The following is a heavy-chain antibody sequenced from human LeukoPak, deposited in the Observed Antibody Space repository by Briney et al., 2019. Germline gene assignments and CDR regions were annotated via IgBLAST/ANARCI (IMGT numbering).Heavy chain of an antibody. D-gene: IGHD6-13*01. V-gene: IGHV4-59*01. Sequence: SETLSLTCTVSGGSISSYYWSWIRQPPGKGLEWIGYIYYSGSTNYNPSLKSRVTISVDTSKNQFSLKLNSVTAADTAVYYCARRSEAGTPLRFDPWGQGTLVTVSS. CDR1: GGSISSYY. J-gene: IGHJ5*02. CDR3: ARRSEAGTPLRFDP. CDR2: IYYSGST.